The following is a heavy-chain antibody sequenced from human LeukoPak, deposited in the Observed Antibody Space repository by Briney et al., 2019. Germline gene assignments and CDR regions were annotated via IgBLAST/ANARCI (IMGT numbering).Heavy chain of an antibody. Sequence: TGGSLRLSCAASGFTFSTYSMNWVRQAPGKGLEWVSFIDSSSRTTFYADSVKGRFTISRDNAKNSLFLQMNSLRAEDTAVYYCARGGDYGSFDYWGLGALVIVSS. D-gene: IGHD4-17*01. CDR1: GFTFSTYS. J-gene: IGHJ4*02. CDR3: ARGGDYGSFDY. V-gene: IGHV3-48*04. CDR2: IDSSSRTT.